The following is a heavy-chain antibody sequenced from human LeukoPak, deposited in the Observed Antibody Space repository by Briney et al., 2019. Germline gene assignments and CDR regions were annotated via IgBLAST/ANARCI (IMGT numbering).Heavy chain of an antibody. V-gene: IGHV3-74*01. CDR2: INSDGRTT. CDR1: GFIFSSFW. CDR3: AKDSRGGYYDYYYMDV. D-gene: IGHD3-10*01. J-gene: IGHJ6*03. Sequence: GGSQRLSCAASGFIFSSFWMHWVRQVPGKGLVWVSHINSDGRTTDYADSVKGRFTISRDNSKNTLYLQMNSLRAEDTAVYYCAKDSRGGYYDYYYMDVWGRGTTVTVSS.